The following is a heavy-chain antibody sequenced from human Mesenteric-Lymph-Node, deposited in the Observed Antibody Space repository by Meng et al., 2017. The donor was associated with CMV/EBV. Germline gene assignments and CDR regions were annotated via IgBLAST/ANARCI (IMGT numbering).Heavy chain of an antibody. V-gene: IGHV3-53*01. Sequence: GESLKISCAASGFTVSSNNMSWVRQAPGKGLEWVSLIHSGGSTYYAGPVKGRFTISRDTSKNTLYLQMNSLRAEDTAIYYCAKSREGSNGCNEIWGQGTLVTVSS. CDR1: GFTVSSNN. J-gene: IGHJ4*02. CDR2: IHSGGST. CDR3: AKSREGSNGCNEI. D-gene: IGHD2-2*01.